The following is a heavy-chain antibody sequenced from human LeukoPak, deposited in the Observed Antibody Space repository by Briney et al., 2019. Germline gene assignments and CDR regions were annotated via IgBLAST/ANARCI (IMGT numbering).Heavy chain of an antibody. V-gene: IGHV4-30-2*01. Sequence: KPSETLSLTCTVSGGSVSSGSYYWSWIRQPPGKGLEWIGYIYHSGSTYYNPSLKSRVTISVDRSKNQLSLKLSSVTAADTAVYYCARGRGGSYSRMWFDPWGQGTLVTVPS. D-gene: IGHD1-26*01. CDR1: GGSVSSGSYY. CDR2: IYHSGST. J-gene: IGHJ5*02. CDR3: ARGRGGSYSRMWFDP.